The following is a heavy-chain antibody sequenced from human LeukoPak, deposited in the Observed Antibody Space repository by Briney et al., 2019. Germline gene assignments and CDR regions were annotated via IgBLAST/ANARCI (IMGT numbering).Heavy chain of an antibody. V-gene: IGHV1-2*02. D-gene: IGHD3-16*01. CDR1: GYKFTDDY. J-gene: IGHJ4*02. CDR3: APTAEAYTSWWKV. CDR2: INPDSGFT. Sequence: ASVKVSCKASGYKFTDDYMHWVRQAPGQGLEFMGWINPDSGFTNYAQKFKGRVTMTRDTSISTAYLEVRSLTSDDTAVYYCAPTAEAYTSWWKVWGTGTLVTVSS.